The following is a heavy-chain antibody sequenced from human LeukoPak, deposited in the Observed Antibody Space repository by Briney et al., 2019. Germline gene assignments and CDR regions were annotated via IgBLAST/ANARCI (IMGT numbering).Heavy chain of an antibody. Sequence: PGGSLRLSCAASGFTFSSYSMNWVRQPPGKGLEWIGSIYYSGSTYYNPSLKSRVTVSVDTSKNQFSLKLSSVTAADTAVYYCARPGYSGYVTYWGQGTLVTVSS. V-gene: IGHV4-39*01. CDR1: GFTFSSYSMN. D-gene: IGHD5-12*01. CDR2: IYYSGST. J-gene: IGHJ4*02. CDR3: ARPGYSGYVTY.